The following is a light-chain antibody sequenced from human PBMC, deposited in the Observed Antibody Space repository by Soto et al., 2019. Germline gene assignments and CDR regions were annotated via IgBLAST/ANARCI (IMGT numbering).Light chain of an antibody. CDR1: QRVNNNY. V-gene: IGKV3-20*01. J-gene: IGKJ4*01. CDR3: QQYGSTPLT. Sequence: EIVLTQSPGTLSLSPGERATLSCRASQRVNNNYLAWYQQKPGQAPRLFIYGASSRAPGIPDRFSGSGSGTDFTLTSSRLEPEDFAVYYCQQYGSTPLTFGGGTKVEIK. CDR2: GAS.